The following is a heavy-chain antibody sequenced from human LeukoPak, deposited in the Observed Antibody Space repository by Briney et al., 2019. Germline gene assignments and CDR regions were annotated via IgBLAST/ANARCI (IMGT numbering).Heavy chain of an antibody. D-gene: IGHD3-22*01. J-gene: IGHJ3*02. CDR2: ISNSSSNI. V-gene: IGHV3-21*01. Sequence: GGSLRLSCAASGFTFSSYSMNWVRQAPGKGLEWVSSISNSSSNIYYADSVKGRFTISRDNAKNSLYLQMNSLRAEDTAVYYCAREGTVVVITRSHPQDAFDIWGQGTMVTVSS. CDR3: AREGTVVVITRSHPQDAFDI. CDR1: GFTFSSYS.